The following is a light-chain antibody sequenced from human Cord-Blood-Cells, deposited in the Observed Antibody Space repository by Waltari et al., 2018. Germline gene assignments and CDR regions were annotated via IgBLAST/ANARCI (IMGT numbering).Light chain of an antibody. J-gene: IGKJ4*01. CDR3: QQSYSTPLT. CDR1: QSISSY. Sequence: QITQSPSSLSASVGARVTITCRASQSISSYLNWYQQKPGKAPKLLIYAASSLQSGVPSRFSGSGSGTDFTLTISSLQPEDFATYYCQQSYSTPLTFGGGTKVEIK. CDR2: AAS. V-gene: IGKV1-39*01.